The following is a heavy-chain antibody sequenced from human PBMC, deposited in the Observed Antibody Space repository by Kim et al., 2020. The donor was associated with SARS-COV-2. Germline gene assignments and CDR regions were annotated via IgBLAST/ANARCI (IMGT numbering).Heavy chain of an antibody. J-gene: IGHJ4*02. Sequence: GGSLRLSCAASGFTFSSYSMNWVRQAPGKGLEWVSYISSSSSTIYYADSVKGRFTISRDNAKNSLYLQMNSLRDEDTAVYYCARDPGRWGIAVAGGFDYWGQGTLVTVSS. D-gene: IGHD6-19*01. CDR2: ISSSSSTI. CDR3: ARDPGRWGIAVAGGFDY. CDR1: GFTFSSYS. V-gene: IGHV3-48*02.